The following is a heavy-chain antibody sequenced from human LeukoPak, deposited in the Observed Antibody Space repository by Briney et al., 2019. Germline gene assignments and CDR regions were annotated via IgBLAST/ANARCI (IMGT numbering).Heavy chain of an antibody. CDR1: GGPISSYH. D-gene: IGHD3-22*01. J-gene: IGHJ4*02. V-gene: IGHV4-59*01. CDR3: ARDITDTSGYYYFDY. Sequence: PSETLSLTCIVSGGPISSYHGNWIRQPPGKGLEWIGYIHYNGKTNYNPSLKSRVTMSLDTSKNQFSLKLNSVTAADTAVYFCARDITDTSGYYYFDYWGQGTLVTVSS. CDR2: IHYNGKT.